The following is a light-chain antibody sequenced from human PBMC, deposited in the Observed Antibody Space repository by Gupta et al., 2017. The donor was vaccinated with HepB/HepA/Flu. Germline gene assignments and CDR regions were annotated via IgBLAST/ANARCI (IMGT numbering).Light chain of an antibody. CDR2: DVT. CDR1: SSDVGGYNY. V-gene: IGLV2-14*01. J-gene: IGLJ2*01. CDR3: SSYTSSSTLVG. Sequence: QSALTQPASVSGSPGQSITISCTGSSSDVGGYNYVAWYQQHPGKAPKLRSYDVTNRPSGISNRFSGSKSGNKDSLTISGLQAEDEAEYDCSSYTSSSTLVGLGGGTKL.